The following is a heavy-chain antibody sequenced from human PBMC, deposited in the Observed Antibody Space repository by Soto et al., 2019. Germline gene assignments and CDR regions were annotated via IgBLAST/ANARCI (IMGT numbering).Heavy chain of an antibody. CDR3: ASRSRPWGGFDP. CDR1: GGTFGSCS. D-gene: IGHD3-16*01. J-gene: IGHJ5*02. CDR2: IIPIFGTA. V-gene: IGHV1-69*13. Sequence: GTSVKVSCEASGGTFGSCSISWVRQAPGQGLEWMGGIIPIFGTANYAQKFQGRVTITADESTSTAYMELSSLRSEDTAVYYCASRSRPWGGFDPWGQGTLVTVSS.